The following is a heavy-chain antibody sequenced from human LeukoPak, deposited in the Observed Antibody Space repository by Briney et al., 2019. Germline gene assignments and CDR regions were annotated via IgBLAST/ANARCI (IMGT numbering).Heavy chain of an antibody. Sequence: GGSLRLSCAASGFTFSSYAMHWVRQAPGKGLEWVAVISYDGSNKYYADSVKGRFTISRDNSKNTLYLQMNSLRAEDTAVYYCARVGGYYYYYYGMDVWGQGTTVTVSS. J-gene: IGHJ6*02. CDR3: ARVGGYYYYYYGMDV. CDR2: ISYDGSNK. D-gene: IGHD3-10*01. V-gene: IGHV3-30-3*01. CDR1: GFTFSSYA.